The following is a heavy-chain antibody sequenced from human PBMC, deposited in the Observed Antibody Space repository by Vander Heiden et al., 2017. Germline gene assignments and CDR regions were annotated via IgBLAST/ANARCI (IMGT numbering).Heavy chain of an antibody. CDR2: ISYDGSNK. D-gene: IGHD3-10*01. J-gene: IGHJ4*02. V-gene: IGHV3-30*18. CDR1: GFTFSSYG. CDR3: AKDGSGGGYFDY. Sequence: QVQLVESGGGVVQPGRSLRLPCAASGFTFSSYGMHWVRQAPGKGLEWVAVISYDGSNKYYADSVKGRFTISRDNSKNTLYLQMNSLRAEDTAVYYCAKDGSGGGYFDYWGQGTLVTVSS.